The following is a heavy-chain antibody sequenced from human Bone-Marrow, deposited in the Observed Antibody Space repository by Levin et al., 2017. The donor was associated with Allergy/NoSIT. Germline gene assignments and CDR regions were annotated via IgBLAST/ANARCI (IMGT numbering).Heavy chain of an antibody. CDR3: AKNGQSSCYPHRAYNWFDP. V-gene: IGHV3-30*18. D-gene: IGHD2-2*01. CDR2: ISYDGSNK. CDR1: GFTFSSYG. J-gene: IGHJ5*02. Sequence: GGSLRLSCAASGFTFSSYGMHWVRQAPGKGLEWVAVISYDGSNKYYADSVKGRFTISRDNSKNTLYLQMNSLRAEDTAVYYCAKNGQSSCYPHRAYNWFDPWGQGTLVTVSS.